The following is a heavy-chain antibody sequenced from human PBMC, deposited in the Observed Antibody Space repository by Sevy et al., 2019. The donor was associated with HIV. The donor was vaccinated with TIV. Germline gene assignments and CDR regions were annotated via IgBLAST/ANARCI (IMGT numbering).Heavy chain of an antibody. CDR2: INPNNGGT. CDR3: ARLKTKRTSDEYGLDA. CDR1: RYTFTDYY. V-gene: IGHV1-2*02. D-gene: IGHD6-25*01. Sequence: ASVKVSCKASRYTFTDYYVHWVRQAPGQGLEWMGWINPNNGGTKYAQKFQGRVTLTSDTSISTAYMELGRLTFDDTAVYFCARLKTKRTSDEYGLDAWGQGTTVTVSS. J-gene: IGHJ6*02.